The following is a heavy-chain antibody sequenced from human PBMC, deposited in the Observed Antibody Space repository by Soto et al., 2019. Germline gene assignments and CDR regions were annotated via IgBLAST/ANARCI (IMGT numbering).Heavy chain of an antibody. J-gene: IGHJ4*02. Sequence: GGSLRLSCAASGFTFSSYAMSWVRQAPGKGLEWVSAISGSGGSTYYADSVKGRFTISRDNSKNTLYLQMNSLRAEDTAVYYCARDPIVPGYFDYWGQGALVTVSS. CDR2: ISGSGGST. V-gene: IGHV3-23*01. CDR1: GFTFSSYA. CDR3: ARDPIVPGYFDY. D-gene: IGHD1-26*01.